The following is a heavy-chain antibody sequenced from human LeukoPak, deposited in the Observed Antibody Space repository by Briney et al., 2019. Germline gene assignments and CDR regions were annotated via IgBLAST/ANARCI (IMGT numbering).Heavy chain of an antibody. Sequence: PSGAPALPLACSGFSLGSGFYGGWVRHPPGEGLEGGGNMYHTGTIYYNPSLRSRLTISEDTSKSHFSLTVDSVTAADTAVYYCATGRYSGSVDYWGQGILVTVSS. CDR1: GFSLGSGFY. J-gene: IGHJ4*02. V-gene: IGHV4-38-2*01. CDR3: ATGRYSGSVDY. CDR2: MYHTGTI. D-gene: IGHD1-26*01.